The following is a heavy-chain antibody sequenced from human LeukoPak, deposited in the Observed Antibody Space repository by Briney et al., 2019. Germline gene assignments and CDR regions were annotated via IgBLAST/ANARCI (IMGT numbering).Heavy chain of an antibody. CDR2: MNPKSGNT. D-gene: IGHD1-26*01. Sequence: AAVKVSCRASGYTFSDYYIHFVRQATGQGLEWMGWMNPKSGNTGSAQRFQGRVTMTRDTSISTAYMELSSLASEDTAVYYCARVWGAIDYWGQGTLVTVSS. CDR1: GYTFSDYY. V-gene: IGHV1-8*02. J-gene: IGHJ4*02. CDR3: ARVWGAIDY.